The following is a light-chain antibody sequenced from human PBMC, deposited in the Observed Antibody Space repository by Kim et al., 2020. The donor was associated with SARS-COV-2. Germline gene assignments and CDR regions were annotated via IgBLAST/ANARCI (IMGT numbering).Light chain of an antibody. V-gene: IGLV2-11*01. CDR3: CSYAGSPYV. CDR2: DVS. Sequence: PGQSVTISCTGTSSDVGGYNYVSWYQQPPGKAPKVMIYDVSKRPSGVPDRFSGSKSGNTASLTISGLQAEDEADYYCCSYAGSPYVFGTGTKVTVL. CDR1: SSDVGGYNY. J-gene: IGLJ1*01.